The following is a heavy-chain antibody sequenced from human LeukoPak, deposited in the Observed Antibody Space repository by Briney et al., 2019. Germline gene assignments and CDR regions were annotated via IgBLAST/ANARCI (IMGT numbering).Heavy chain of an antibody. Sequence: SETLSLICAVYGGFFSGYYWSWIRQPPGKGLEWIGEINHIGSPNYNPSLKSRVTISVETSKNQFSLKLRSLNAGDRAVYYCARGRLITYYYGSGSPIDYWGQGTLVTVSS. CDR2: INHIGSP. J-gene: IGHJ4*02. V-gene: IGHV4-34*01. CDR1: GGFFSGYY. CDR3: ARGRLITYYYGSGSPIDY. D-gene: IGHD3-10*01.